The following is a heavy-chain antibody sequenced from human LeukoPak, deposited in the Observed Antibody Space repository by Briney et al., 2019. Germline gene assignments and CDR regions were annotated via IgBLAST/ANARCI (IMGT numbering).Heavy chain of an antibody. J-gene: IGHJ6*02. D-gene: IGHD3-9*01. CDR1: GFTFNSYG. V-gene: IGHV3-30*18. CDR2: ISYDGSNK. CDR3: AKDRGYDILTGPDYYYGMDV. Sequence: GGSLRLSCAASGFTFNSYGMHWVRQAPGKGLEWVAVISYDGSNKYYADSVKGRFTISRDNSKNTLYLQMNSLRAEDTAVYYCAKDRGYDILTGPDYYYGMDVWGQGTTVTVSS.